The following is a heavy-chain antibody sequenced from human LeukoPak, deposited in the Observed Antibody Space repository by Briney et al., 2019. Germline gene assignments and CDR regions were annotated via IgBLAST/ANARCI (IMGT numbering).Heavy chain of an antibody. Sequence: GGSLRLSCAASGFTFSSYSMNWVRQAPGKGLEWVSYISSSSSTIYYADSVKGRFTISRDNAKNSLYLQMNSLRAEDTAVYYCARAIVVDGMDVWGQGTTVTVS. V-gene: IGHV3-48*01. CDR1: GFTFSSYS. CDR2: ISSSSSTI. J-gene: IGHJ6*02. CDR3: ARAIVVDGMDV. D-gene: IGHD2-15*01.